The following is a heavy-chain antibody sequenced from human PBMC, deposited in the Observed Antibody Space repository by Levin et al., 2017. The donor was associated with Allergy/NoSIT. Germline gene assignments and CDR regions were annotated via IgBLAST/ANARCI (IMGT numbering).Heavy chain of an antibody. D-gene: IGHD3-10*01. CDR3: ATHWGKVRGGDS. Sequence: GESLKISCAASGFAFSAYAMKWIRQAPGKGLEWVSMISDSGTITRYADSLKGRFPISRDNSKNTVFLQMNNLRAEDTAIYYCATHWGKVRGGDSWGQGTLVTVSS. CDR2: ISDSGTIT. CDR1: GFAFSAYA. V-gene: IGHV3-23*01. J-gene: IGHJ5*01.